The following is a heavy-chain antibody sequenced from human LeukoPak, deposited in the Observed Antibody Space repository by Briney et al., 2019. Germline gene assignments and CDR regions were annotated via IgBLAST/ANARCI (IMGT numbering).Heavy chain of an antibody. V-gene: IGHV4-59*01. CDR2: IYYSGST. CDR3: ARDILYGMDV. Sequence: PSETLSLTCTVSAGSISSYYWSWIRQPPGKGLEWIGYIYYSGSTNYNPSLKSRVTISVDTSKNQFSLKLSSVTAADTAVYYCARDILYGMDVWGQGTTVTVSS. J-gene: IGHJ6*02. CDR1: AGSISSYY.